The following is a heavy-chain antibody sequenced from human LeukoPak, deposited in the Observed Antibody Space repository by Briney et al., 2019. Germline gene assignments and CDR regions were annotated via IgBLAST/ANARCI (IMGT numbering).Heavy chain of an antibody. J-gene: IGHJ6*03. V-gene: IGHV1-69*06. CDR2: IIPIFGTA. Sequence: ASVKVSCKASGGTFSSYAISWVRQAPGQGLEWMGGIIPIFGTANYAQKFQGRVTITADKSTSTAYMELSSLRSEDTAVYYCAGGLAATIYYYYYMDVWGKGTTVTVSS. CDR1: GGTFSSYA. CDR3: AGGLAATIYYYYYMDV. D-gene: IGHD6-13*01.